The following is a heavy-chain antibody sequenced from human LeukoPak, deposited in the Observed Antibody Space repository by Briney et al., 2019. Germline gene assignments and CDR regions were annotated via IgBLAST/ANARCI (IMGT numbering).Heavy chain of an antibody. D-gene: IGHD3-22*01. J-gene: IGHJ2*01. CDR3: ARDRSAYYLYWYFDL. CDR1: EFSVGSNY. CDR2: IYSGGST. V-gene: IGHV3-66*01. Sequence: PGGSLRLSCAASEFSVGSNYMTWVRQAPGKGLEWVSLIYSGGSTYYADSVKGRFTISRDNAKNSLYLQMNSLRAEDTAVYYCARDRSAYYLYWYFDLWGRGTLVTVSS.